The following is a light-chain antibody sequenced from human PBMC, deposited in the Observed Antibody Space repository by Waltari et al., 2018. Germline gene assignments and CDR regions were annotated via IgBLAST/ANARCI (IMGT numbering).Light chain of an antibody. Sequence: QSALTQPASVSESPGQSTTISCTGTSSDVEGYNYVSWYQQYPGKVPKLMIYDVSKWPEGVSNRVSGSKAANTASLTISGLQAEDEADYYCSSYTSSNTVIFGGGTKLTGL. V-gene: IGLV2-14*01. J-gene: IGLJ2*01. CDR2: DVS. CDR1: SSDVEGYNY. CDR3: SSYTSSNTVI.